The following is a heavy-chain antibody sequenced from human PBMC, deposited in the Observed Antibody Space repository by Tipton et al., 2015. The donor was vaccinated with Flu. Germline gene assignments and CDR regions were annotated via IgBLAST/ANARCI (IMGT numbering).Heavy chain of an antibody. Sequence: TLSLTCTVSGGSISSSSYYWGWIRQPPGKGLEWIGSTYYSGSTYYNPSLKSRVTISVDTSKNRFSLKLSSVTAADTAVYYCARRVVVPAAIYFDYWGQGTLVTVSS. CDR1: GGSISSSSYY. J-gene: IGHJ4*02. CDR3: ARRVVVPAAIYFDY. D-gene: IGHD2-2*01. CDR2: TYYSGST. V-gene: IGHV4-39*07.